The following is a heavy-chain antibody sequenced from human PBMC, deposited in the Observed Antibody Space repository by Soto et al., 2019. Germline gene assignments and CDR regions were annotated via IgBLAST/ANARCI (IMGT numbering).Heavy chain of an antibody. D-gene: IGHD3-10*01. CDR1: GFTFSSYA. CDR3: AKDLHPFLFSSGRARGGMDV. CDR2: ISGSGGST. Sequence: GGSLRLSCAASGFTFSSYAMSWVRQAPGKGLEWVSAISGSGGSTYYADSVKGRFTISRDNSKNTLYLQMNSLRAEDTAVYYCAKDLHPFLFSSGRARGGMDVWGQGTTVTVSS. V-gene: IGHV3-23*01. J-gene: IGHJ6*02.